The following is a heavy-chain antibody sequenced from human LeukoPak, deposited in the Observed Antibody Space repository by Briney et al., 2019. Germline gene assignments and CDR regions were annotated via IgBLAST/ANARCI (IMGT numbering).Heavy chain of an antibody. CDR2: MNPNSGNT. Sequence: ASVKVSCKASGYTFTSYDINWVRQATGQGLEWMGWMNPNSGNTGYAQKFQGRVTMTRNTSISTAYMELGSLRSEDTAVYYCARDQSDYDSSGYDAFDIWGQGTMVTVSS. V-gene: IGHV1-8*01. CDR3: ARDQSDYDSSGYDAFDI. D-gene: IGHD3-22*01. J-gene: IGHJ3*02. CDR1: GYTFTSYD.